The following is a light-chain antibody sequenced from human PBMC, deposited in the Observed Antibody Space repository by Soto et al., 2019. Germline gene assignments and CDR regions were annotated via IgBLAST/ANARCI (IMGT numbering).Light chain of an antibody. Sequence: EVVITQSPYTLSVSPGERATLSCRASQSVSSNLAWYQQKLGQAPRLLIYGASTRATGISARISGSGSGTEFTLTISRLEPEDFAVYYCQQYGSSPKITFGQGTHWRL. CDR3: QQYGSSPKIT. CDR1: QSVSSN. CDR2: GAS. V-gene: IGKV3-15*01. J-gene: IGKJ5*01.